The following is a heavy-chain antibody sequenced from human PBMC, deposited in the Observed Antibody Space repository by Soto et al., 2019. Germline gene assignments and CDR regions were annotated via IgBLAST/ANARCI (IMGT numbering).Heavy chain of an antibody. D-gene: IGHD3-3*01. Sequence: VGSLRLSCAASGFTFSSYGIHWVRQAPGKGLEWVAVIWYDGSNKYYADSVKGRFTISRDKSKNQFSLKLSSMTAADTAVYYCARSRRDYDFWSGRRSTKHGIYYCDYWGHGTLVTVSS. CDR1: GFTFSSYG. CDR2: IWYDGSNK. CDR3: ARSRRDYDFWSGRRSTKHGIYYCDY. J-gene: IGHJ4*01. V-gene: IGHV3-33*01.